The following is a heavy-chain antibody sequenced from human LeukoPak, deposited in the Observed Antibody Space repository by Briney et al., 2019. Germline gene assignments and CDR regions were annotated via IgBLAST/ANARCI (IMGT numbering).Heavy chain of an antibody. CDR2: IYHSGNT. Sequence: SETLSLTCTVSGYSISTSYYWGWIRQPPGKGLEWIGSIYHSGNTYYNPSLKSRVTISVDTSKNLFSLKLSSVTAADTAVYYCARDTNGEDAFDIWGQGTMVTVSS. CDR1: GYSISTSYY. D-gene: IGHD2-8*01. CDR3: ARDTNGEDAFDI. J-gene: IGHJ3*02. V-gene: IGHV4-38-2*02.